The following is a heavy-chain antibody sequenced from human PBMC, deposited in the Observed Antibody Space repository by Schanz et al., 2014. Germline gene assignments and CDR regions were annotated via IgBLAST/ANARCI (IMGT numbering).Heavy chain of an antibody. V-gene: IGHV1-18*01. J-gene: IGHJ3*01. Sequence: QVHLVQSGGEMKKPGASVKVSCKASGYTFTDYGLSWVRQAPGQGLEWLGWIRPDNGHTTYSQKVRDRVIFTTDTSANTAYMELRSLRSDDTALYYCATMWAYCTITTCHTLEPFDVWGQGTMVTVSS. CDR2: IRPDNGHT. CDR3: ATMWAYCTITTCHTLEPFDV. CDR1: GYTFTDYG. D-gene: IGHD2-2*01.